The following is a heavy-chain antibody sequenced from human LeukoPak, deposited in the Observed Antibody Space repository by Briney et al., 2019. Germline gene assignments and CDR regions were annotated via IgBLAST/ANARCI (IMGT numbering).Heavy chain of an antibody. V-gene: IGHV3-53*01. CDR1: GVTVSRNY. Sequence: GGSLRLSCAASGVTVSRNYMSWVRQAPGKGLEWVSLIYSDGTTYYADSLKGRFTISRDNSKNTLYLQMNSLTAEDTAVYYCAKDWAYGDYPLNYWGQGTLVTVSS. CDR2: IYSDGTT. D-gene: IGHD4-17*01. CDR3: AKDWAYGDYPLNY. J-gene: IGHJ4*02.